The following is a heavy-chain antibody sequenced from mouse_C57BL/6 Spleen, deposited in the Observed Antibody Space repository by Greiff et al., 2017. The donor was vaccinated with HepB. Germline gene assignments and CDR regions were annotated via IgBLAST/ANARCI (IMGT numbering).Heavy chain of an antibody. V-gene: IGHV1-18*01. CDR2: INPNNGGT. J-gene: IGHJ3*01. CDR3: ARGKRLNWDLFAY. D-gene: IGHD4-1*01. CDR1: GYTFTDYN. Sequence: EVQRVESGPELVKPGASVKIPCKASGYTFTDYNMDWVKQSHGKSLEWIGDINPNNGGTIYNQKFKGKATLTVDKSSSTAYMELRSLTSEDTAVYYCARGKRLNWDLFAYWGQGTLVTVSA.